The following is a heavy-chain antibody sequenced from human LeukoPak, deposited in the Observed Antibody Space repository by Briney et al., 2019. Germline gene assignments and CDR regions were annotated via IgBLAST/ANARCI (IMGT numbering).Heavy chain of an antibody. CDR2: FDPEDSET. CDR1: GYTLTELS. J-gene: IGHJ5*02. D-gene: IGHD2-2*01. CDR3: ATEVLRYCSSTSCPWFDP. Sequence: ASVKVSCKVSGYTLTELSMHWVRQAPGKGLEWMGGFDPEDSETIYAQKFQGRVTMTEDTSTDTAYMELSSLRSEDTAVYYCATEVLRYCSSTSCPWFDPWGQGTLVTVSS. V-gene: IGHV1-24*01.